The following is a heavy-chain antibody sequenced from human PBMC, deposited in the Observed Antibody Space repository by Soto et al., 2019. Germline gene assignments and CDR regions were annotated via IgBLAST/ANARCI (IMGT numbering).Heavy chain of an antibody. Sequence: SETLSLTSTVSGGNISSYYWSWIRQPPGKGLEWIGYIYYSGSTNYNPSLKSRVTISVDTSKNQFSLKLSSVTAADTAMYYCARLEVYYHMDVWGQGTTVTVSS. J-gene: IGHJ6*02. CDR1: GGNISSYY. CDR3: ARLEVYYHMDV. CDR2: IYYSGST. V-gene: IGHV4-59*08.